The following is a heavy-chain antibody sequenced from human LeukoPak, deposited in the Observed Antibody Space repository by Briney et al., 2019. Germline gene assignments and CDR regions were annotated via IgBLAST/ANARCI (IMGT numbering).Heavy chain of an antibody. CDR3: ARDYYDILTGYYLDY. CDR2: IGPTGSDR. D-gene: IGHD3-9*01. V-gene: IGHV3-21*01. Sequence: PGGSLRLSCTASGLTFSTSGFNWVRQAPGKGLEWVASIGPTGSDRYHADSIKGRFTISRDNAKNSLYLQMNSLRAEDTAVYYRARDYYDILTGYYLDYWGQGTLVTVSS. CDR1: GLTFSTSG. J-gene: IGHJ4*02.